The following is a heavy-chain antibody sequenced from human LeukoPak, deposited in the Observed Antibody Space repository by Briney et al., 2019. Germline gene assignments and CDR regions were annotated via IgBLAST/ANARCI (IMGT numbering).Heavy chain of an antibody. CDR2: LSAYNGNT. D-gene: IGHD2-2*01. CDR1: GYTFKNSG. V-gene: IGHV1-18*01. Sequence: ASVKVSCKASGYTFKNSGISWVRQAPGQGLEGMGWLSAYNGNTNYAQKLQGRVTMTTDTSTSTAYMELRSLRADDTAVYYCAREEGGYCSSTSCRYNWFDPWGQGTLVTVSS. CDR3: AREEGGYCSSTSCRYNWFDP. J-gene: IGHJ5*02.